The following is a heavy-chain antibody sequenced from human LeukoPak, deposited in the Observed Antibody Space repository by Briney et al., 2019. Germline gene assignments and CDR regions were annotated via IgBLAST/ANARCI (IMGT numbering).Heavy chain of an antibody. CDR1: GFSFSNYA. CDR2: IYYSGGNT. D-gene: IGHD4-17*01. V-gene: IGHV3-23*01. J-gene: IGHJ4*02. CDR3: AKDHGAAVGPRRFDY. Sequence: GSLRLSCAASGFSFSNYAMSWVRQAPGKGLEWVSNIYYSGGNTYSADSVKGRFTISRDNSRNMVYLQMNSLRAEDTAVYYRAKDHGAAVGPRRFDYWGQGTLVTVSS.